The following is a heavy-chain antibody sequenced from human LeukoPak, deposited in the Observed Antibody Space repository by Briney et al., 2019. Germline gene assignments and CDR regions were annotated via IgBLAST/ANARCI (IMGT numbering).Heavy chain of an antibody. Sequence: SETLSLTYTVSGGSIINYYWSWIRQSPGKGLEWIGYIFYTGSTNYNPSLKSRVSISVDTSKNQFSLQLNSVTAADTAVYYCARVGDWNDLVYWGQGTLVTVSS. V-gene: IGHV4-59*01. CDR3: ARVGDWNDLVY. CDR1: GGSIINYY. CDR2: IFYTGST. D-gene: IGHD1-1*01. J-gene: IGHJ4*02.